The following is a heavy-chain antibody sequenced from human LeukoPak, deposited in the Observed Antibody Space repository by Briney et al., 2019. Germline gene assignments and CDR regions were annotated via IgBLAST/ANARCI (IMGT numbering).Heavy chain of an antibody. J-gene: IGHJ4*02. CDR2: INPNSGDT. V-gene: IGHV1-2*02. CDR1: GYTFTGYY. Sequence: ASVKVSCKASGYTFTGYYMHWVRQAPGQGLEWMGWINPNSGDTNYAQKFQGRVTMTRDTSISTACMELSRLRSDDTAVYYCARDLGPGGSGYWGQGTLVTVSS. CDR3: ARDLGPGGSGY.